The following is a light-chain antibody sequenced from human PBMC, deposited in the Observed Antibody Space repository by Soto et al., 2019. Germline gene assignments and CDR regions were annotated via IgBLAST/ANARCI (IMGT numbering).Light chain of an antibody. CDR3: QQSSNWPPLT. Sequence: EIVLTQSPGTLSLSPGERATLSCRASQNISSCLAWYQQKPGQAPRLLIYDASNRATGIPARFSGSGSGTDFTLTISSLEPEDFAVYYCQQSSNWPPLTFGGGTKVEI. CDR1: QNISSC. J-gene: IGKJ4*01. V-gene: IGKV3-11*01. CDR2: DAS.